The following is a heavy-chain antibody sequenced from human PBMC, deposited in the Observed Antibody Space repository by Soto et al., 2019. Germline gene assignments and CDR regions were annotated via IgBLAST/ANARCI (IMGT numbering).Heavy chain of an antibody. V-gene: IGHV2-5*01. CDR3: AHSYPVDSPDY. CDR1: GFSLSTSGVG. D-gene: IGHD5-12*01. J-gene: IGHJ4*02. CDR2: IYRNDDK. Sequence: QITLKESGPTLVKPTQTLTLTCTFSGFSLSTSGVGVGWIRQPPGKALEWLALIYRNDDKRYSPSLKSRLTITKDTAKNQVVLTMTNMDPVDTATYYCAHSYPVDSPDYWGQGSLVPVSS.